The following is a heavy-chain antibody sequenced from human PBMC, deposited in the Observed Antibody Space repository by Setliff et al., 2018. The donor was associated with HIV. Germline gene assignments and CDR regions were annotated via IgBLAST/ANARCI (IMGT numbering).Heavy chain of an antibody. Sequence: AGGSLILSCAASGFTFDDYAMHWVRQAPGKGLEWVSGITWNSGSIAYADSVKGRFTISRDNAKNSLYLQMNSLRAEDMALYYCAKGRYSSSWYYFDYWGQGTLVTVSS. D-gene: IGHD6-13*01. CDR1: GFTFDDYA. J-gene: IGHJ4*02. CDR3: AKGRYSSSWYYFDY. CDR2: ITWNSGSI. V-gene: IGHV3-9*03.